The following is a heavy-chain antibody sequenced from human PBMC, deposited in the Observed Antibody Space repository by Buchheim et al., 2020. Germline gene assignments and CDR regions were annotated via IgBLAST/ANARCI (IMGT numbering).Heavy chain of an antibody. CDR2: ISYSGNT. J-gene: IGHJ6*02. CDR1: GGSIRSDNNY. D-gene: IGHD2-15*01. CDR3: ARDIGGGYYYYGMDV. V-gene: IGHV4-31*03. Sequence: QVQLQESGPRLVKPSQTLSLTCTVSGGSIRSDNNYWTWIRQHPGKGLEWIGYISYSGNTYYNPSLKSRVTMSVDTSQNQFSLKLSSVTAADTAVYYCARDIGGGYYYYGMDVWGQGTT.